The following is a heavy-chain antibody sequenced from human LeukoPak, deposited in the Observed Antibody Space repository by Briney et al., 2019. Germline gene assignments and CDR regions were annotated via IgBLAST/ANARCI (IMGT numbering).Heavy chain of an antibody. CDR3: ARRNYYDSSGLMGGFDY. V-gene: IGHV3-23*01. Sequence: GGSLRLSCAASGFTFSSYAMSWVRQAPGKGLEWVSAISGSGGSTYYADSVKGRFTISRDNSKNTLYLQMNSLRAEDTAVYYCARRNYYDSSGLMGGFDYWGQGTLVTVSS. J-gene: IGHJ4*02. CDR2: ISGSGGST. D-gene: IGHD3-22*01. CDR1: GFTFSSYA.